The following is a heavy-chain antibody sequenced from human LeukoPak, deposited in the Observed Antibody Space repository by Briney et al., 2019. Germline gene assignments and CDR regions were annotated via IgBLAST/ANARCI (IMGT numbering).Heavy chain of an antibody. CDR2: ISGSGGGT. J-gene: IGHJ4*02. D-gene: IGHD5-12*01. CDR3: ARETGCSGYDYGDY. V-gene: IGHV3-23*01. Sequence: PGGSLRLSCAASGFSISSYAKSWARQAPAPGKALVSGISGSGGGTYYADSVKGRFTISRDNSTNTLFLQMNSLRAEDAAVYYCARETGCSGYDYGDYWGQGTLVTVSS. CDR1: GFSISSYA.